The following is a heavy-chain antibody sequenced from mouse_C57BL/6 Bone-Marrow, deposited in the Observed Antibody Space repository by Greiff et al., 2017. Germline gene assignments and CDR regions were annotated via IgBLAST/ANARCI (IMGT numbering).Heavy chain of an antibody. J-gene: IGHJ3*01. Sequence: VKVVESGAELVRPGASVKLSCKASGYTFTDYYINWVKQRPGQGLEWIARIYPGSGNTYYNEKFKGKATLTAEKSSSTAYMQLSSLTSEDSAVYFCAGSTGSFAYWGQGTLVTVSA. CDR1: GYTFTDYY. CDR2: IYPGSGNT. CDR3: AGSTGSFAY. D-gene: IGHD4-1*02. V-gene: IGHV1-76*01.